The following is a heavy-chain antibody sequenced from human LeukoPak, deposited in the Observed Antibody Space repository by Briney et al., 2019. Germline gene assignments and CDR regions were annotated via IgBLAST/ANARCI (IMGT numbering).Heavy chain of an antibody. V-gene: IGHV4-38-2*02. CDR2: IYHSGST. CDR1: GYSISSGYY. D-gene: IGHD3-10*01. Sequence: SETLSLTCTVSGYSISSGYYWSWIRQPPGKGLEWIGSIYHSGSTYYNPSLKSRVTISVDTSKNQFSLKLSSVTAADTAVYYCARETYYYGSGSYSDYWGQGTLVTVSS. J-gene: IGHJ4*02. CDR3: ARETYYYGSGSYSDY.